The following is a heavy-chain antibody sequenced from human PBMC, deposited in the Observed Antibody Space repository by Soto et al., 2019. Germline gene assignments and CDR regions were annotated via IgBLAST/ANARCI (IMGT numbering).Heavy chain of an antibody. CDR3: ARGIAAIPLHGMDV. D-gene: IGHD6-13*01. J-gene: IGHJ6*02. V-gene: IGHV3-11*01. CDR1: GFTFSDYY. CDR2: ISSSGTTL. Sequence: LRLSCAASGFTFSDYYLNWIRQAPGKGLEWISYISSSGTTLKYADSVKGRFTISRDNAKNSLHLQMNSLRAEDTAVYYCARGIAAIPLHGMDVWGQWTMVTVSS.